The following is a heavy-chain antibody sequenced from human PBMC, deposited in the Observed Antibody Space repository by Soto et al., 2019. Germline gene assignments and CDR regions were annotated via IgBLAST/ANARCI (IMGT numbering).Heavy chain of an antibody. CDR2: ISGCGGST. J-gene: IGHJ6*03. CDR1: GFTFSSYA. CDR3: AKDITMISSYYYYYYMDV. V-gene: IGHV3-23*01. D-gene: IGHD3-22*01. Sequence: EVQLLESGGGLVQPGGSLRLSCAASGFTFSSYAMSWVRQAPGKGLEWVSAISGCGGSTYYADSVKGRFTISRDNSKNTLYLQMNSLRAEDTAVYYCAKDITMISSYYYYYYMDVWGKGTTVTVSS.